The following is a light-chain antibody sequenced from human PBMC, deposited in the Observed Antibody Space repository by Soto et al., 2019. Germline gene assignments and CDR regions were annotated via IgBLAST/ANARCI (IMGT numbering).Light chain of an antibody. J-gene: IGKJ1*01. CDR2: GAS. V-gene: IGKV3-20*01. Sequence: EILLTQSPGTLSLSAGERAPLSCRASQSVSNNYLAWYQQKPGQAPSLLIYGASNRATGIPDRLSGSGSGTAFTLTISRLEPEDFAVYYCQQYGSSGTFGQGTKVDIK. CDR3: QQYGSSGT. CDR1: QSVSNNY.